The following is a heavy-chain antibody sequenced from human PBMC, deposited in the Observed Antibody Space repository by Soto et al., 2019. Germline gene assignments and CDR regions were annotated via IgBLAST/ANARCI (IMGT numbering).Heavy chain of an antibody. J-gene: IGHJ4*02. Sequence: LRLSCAASGFTFSSYAMSWVRQAPGKGLEWVSAISASGGSTYYADSVKGRFTISRDNSKNTLYLQMNSLRAEDTAVYYCASRLNWNYDDYWGQGTLVTVSS. V-gene: IGHV3-23*01. D-gene: IGHD1-20*01. CDR1: GFTFSSYA. CDR2: ISASGGST. CDR3: ASRLNWNYDDY.